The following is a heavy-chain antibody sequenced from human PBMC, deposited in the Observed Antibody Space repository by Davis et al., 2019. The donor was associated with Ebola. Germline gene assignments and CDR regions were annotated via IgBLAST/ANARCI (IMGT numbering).Heavy chain of an antibody. CDR2: ISYDGSNK. V-gene: IGHV3-30*19. J-gene: IGHJ4*02. CDR1: GFTFSSYG. CDR3: ARDKVTGWPRGLYFDY. Sequence: GGSLRLSCAASGFTFSSYGMHWIRQAPGKGLEWVAVISYDGSNKYYADSVKGRFTISRDNSKNTLYLQMNSLRAEDTAVYYCARDKVTGWPRGLYFDYWGQGTLVTVSS. D-gene: IGHD6-19*01.